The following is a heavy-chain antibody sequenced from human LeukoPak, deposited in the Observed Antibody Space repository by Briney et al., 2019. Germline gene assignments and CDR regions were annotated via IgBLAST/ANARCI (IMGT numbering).Heavy chain of an antibody. Sequence: GESLKISCKGSGYSFASYWIGWVRQMPGKGLEWMGIIYPGDSKTRYGPSFQGQVTISADKSISTAYLQWSSLKASDTAMYYCARHPRIAAANWFDPWGQGTLVTVSS. J-gene: IGHJ5*02. CDR1: GYSFASYW. D-gene: IGHD6-13*01. V-gene: IGHV5-51*01. CDR2: IYPGDSKT. CDR3: ARHPRIAAANWFDP.